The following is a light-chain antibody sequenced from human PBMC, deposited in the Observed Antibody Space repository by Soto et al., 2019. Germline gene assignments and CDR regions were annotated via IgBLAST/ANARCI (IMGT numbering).Light chain of an antibody. CDR3: QEYNTWPWT. Sequence: ETVMTQSPATLSVSLGERATLSCRASQSVNSNLAWYQQKLGQAPRVLIFGASTRATGIPARFSGSGSGTEFSLTINSLQSEDFAVYYCQEYNTWPWTFDQGTKVEIK. V-gene: IGKV3-15*01. CDR1: QSVNSN. CDR2: GAS. J-gene: IGKJ1*01.